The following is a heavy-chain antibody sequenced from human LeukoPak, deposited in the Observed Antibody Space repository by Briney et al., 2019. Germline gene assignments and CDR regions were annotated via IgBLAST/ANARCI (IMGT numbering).Heavy chain of an antibody. J-gene: IGHJ6*02. CDR3: ARASLGYYGMDV. Sequence: SVKVSCKASGGTFSSYAISWVRQAPGQGLEWMGGIIPIFGTANYAQKFQGRVTITADESASTAYMELSSLRSEDTAVYYCARASLGYYGMDVWGQGTTVTVSS. V-gene: IGHV1-69*01. CDR1: GGTFSSYA. D-gene: IGHD3-10*01. CDR2: IIPIFGTA.